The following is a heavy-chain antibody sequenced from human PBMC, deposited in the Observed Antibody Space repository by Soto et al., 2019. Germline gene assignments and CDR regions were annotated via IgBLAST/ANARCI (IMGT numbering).Heavy chain of an antibody. D-gene: IGHD5-18*01. J-gene: IGHJ4*02. V-gene: IGHV3-7*05. Sequence: EVQLVESGGGLDQPGGSLRLSCAASGFTFSSYWMSWVRQAPGKGLEWVANIKQDGSEKYYVDSVKGRFTISRDNAKNSLYLQMNSLRAEDTAVYYCARLGYSYGNDFDYWGQGTLVTVSS. CDR3: ARLGYSYGNDFDY. CDR2: IKQDGSEK. CDR1: GFTFSSYW.